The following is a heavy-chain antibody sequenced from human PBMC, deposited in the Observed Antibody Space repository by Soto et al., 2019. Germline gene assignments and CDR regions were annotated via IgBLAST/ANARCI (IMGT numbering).Heavy chain of an antibody. Sequence: QVQLQESGPGLVKPSQTLSLTCTVSGGSISSGGYYWSWLRQHPGKGLEWIGYIYFSGSTYYNQSHNSRVTISVDTSKNQFSLNLSSVTAADTAVYYCAREGGIVGATAADYWGQGTLVTVAS. CDR1: GGSISSGGYY. J-gene: IGHJ4*02. CDR3: AREGGIVGATAADY. D-gene: IGHD1-26*01. CDR2: IYFSGST. V-gene: IGHV4-31*03.